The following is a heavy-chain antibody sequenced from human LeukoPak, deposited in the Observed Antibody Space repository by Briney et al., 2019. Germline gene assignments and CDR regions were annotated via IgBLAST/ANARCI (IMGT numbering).Heavy chain of an antibody. D-gene: IGHD2-2*01. CDR1: GGSISSYY. CDR2: IYTSGST. V-gene: IGHV4-4*07. J-gene: IGHJ5*02. Sequence: SETLSLTCTVSGGSISSYYWSWIRQPAGKGLEWIGRIYTSGSTNYNPSLKSRVTMSVDTSKNQFSLKLSSVTAADTAVYYCARHLPGVVVVPAAMSRRNWFDPWGQGTLVTVSS. CDR3: ARHLPGVVVVPAAMSRRNWFDP.